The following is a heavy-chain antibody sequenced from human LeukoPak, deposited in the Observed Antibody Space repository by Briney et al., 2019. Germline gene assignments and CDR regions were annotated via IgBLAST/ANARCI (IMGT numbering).Heavy chain of an antibody. CDR1: GYTFTSYG. CDR2: ISAYNGNT. Sequence: GASVKVSCKASGYTFTSYGISWVRQAPGQGLEWMGWISAYNGNTNYAQKLQGRVTMTTDTSTSTAYMELRSLRSDDTAVYYCARVYCSGGSCYFEDPGYYYYMDVWGKGTTVTVSS. V-gene: IGHV1-18*01. CDR3: ARVYCSGGSCYFEDPGYYYYMDV. D-gene: IGHD2-15*01. J-gene: IGHJ6*03.